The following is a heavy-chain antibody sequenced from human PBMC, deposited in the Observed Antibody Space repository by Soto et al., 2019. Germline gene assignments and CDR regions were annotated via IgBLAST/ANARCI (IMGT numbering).Heavy chain of an antibody. CDR2: IKSKTDGGTT. CDR1: GFTFSNAW. Sequence: GGSLRLSCAASGFTFSNAWMNWVRQAPGKGLEWVGRIKSKTDGGTTDYAAPVKGRFTISRDDSKNTLYLQMNSLKTEDTAVYYCTTEPYYYDSSGYYFSRVAPGRYYFDYWGQGTLVTVSS. V-gene: IGHV3-15*07. J-gene: IGHJ4*02. D-gene: IGHD3-22*01. CDR3: TTEPYYYDSSGYYFSRVAPGRYYFDY.